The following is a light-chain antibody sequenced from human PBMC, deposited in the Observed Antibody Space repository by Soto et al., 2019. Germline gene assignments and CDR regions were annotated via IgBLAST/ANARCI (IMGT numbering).Light chain of an antibody. CDR1: QGIHSY. CDR3: QKYNSAPLT. V-gene: IGKV1-27*01. CDR2: TAS. J-gene: IGKJ4*01. Sequence: DIQMTQSPSSLSASEGDRVTITCRASQGIHSYLAWYQQKPGKVPKLLIYTASTLQSGVTSPFSGSGSGTDFTLTISSLQPEDVATYYCQKYNSAPLTFGRGTKVEIK.